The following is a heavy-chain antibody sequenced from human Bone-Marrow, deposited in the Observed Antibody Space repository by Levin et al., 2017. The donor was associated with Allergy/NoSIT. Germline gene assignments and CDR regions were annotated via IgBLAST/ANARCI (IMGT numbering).Heavy chain of an antibody. CDR3: TRTSSGGSPNSLYD. CDR2: IKSDGSSR. Sequence: PGGSLSLSCAASGFTFSSYWKHWVRQAPGKGLVWVSRIKSDGSSRNYADSVKGRFTISRDDAKNTLYLQMNSLRAEDTAVYYCTRTSSGGSPNSLYDWGRGTLVTVSS. V-gene: IGHV3-74*01. CDR1: GFTFSSYW. J-gene: IGHJ4*02. D-gene: IGHD2-15*01.